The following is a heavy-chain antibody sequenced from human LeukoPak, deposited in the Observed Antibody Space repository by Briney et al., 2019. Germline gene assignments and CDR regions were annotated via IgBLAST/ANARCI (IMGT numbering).Heavy chain of an antibody. J-gene: IGHJ3*02. V-gene: IGHV1-18*01. CDR2: FSAYNGNT. CDR3: ARQDAVAGTEDAFDI. CDR1: GYTFTSYG. Sequence: GASVKVSCKASGYTFTSYGISWVRQAPGQGLEWMGWFSAYNGNTNYAQKLQGRVTMTTDTSTSTAYMELRSLRSDDTAVYYCARQDAVAGTEDAFDIWGQGTMVTVSS. D-gene: IGHD6-19*01.